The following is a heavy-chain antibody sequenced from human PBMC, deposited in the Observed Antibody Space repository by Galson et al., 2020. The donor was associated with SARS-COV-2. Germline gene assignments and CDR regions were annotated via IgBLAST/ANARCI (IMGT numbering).Heavy chain of an antibody. Sequence: GESLKIPCAASGFTLSDYYMRWIRQAPGKGPVRVSYISSSGDTIYYADSVKGRFTMSRDNAKNSLYLQMNSLRAEDTAVYYCAREVRSSNNDAFDIWGQGTMVTVSS. CDR1: GFTLSDYY. V-gene: IGHV3-11*04. CDR3: AREVRSSNNDAFDI. CDR2: ISSSGDTI. D-gene: IGHD6-13*01. J-gene: IGHJ3*02.